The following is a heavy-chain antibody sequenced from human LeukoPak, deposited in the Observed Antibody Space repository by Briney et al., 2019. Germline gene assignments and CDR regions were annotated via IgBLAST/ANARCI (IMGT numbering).Heavy chain of an antibody. J-gene: IGHJ4*02. V-gene: IGHV4-34*01. CDR1: GGSFSGYY. Sequence: SETLSLTCAVYGGSFSGYYWSWIRQPPGKGLEWIGEINHSGSTNYNPSLKSRVTISVDTSKNQFSLKLSSVTAADTAVYYCASRTMVRGVTFDHWGQGTLVTVSS. D-gene: IGHD3-10*01. CDR2: INHSGST. CDR3: ASRTMVRGVTFDH.